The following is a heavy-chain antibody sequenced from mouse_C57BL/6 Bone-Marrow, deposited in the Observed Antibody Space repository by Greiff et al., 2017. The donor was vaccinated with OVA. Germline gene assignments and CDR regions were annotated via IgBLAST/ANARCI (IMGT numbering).Heavy chain of an antibody. V-gene: IGHV2-5*01. D-gene: IGHD2-4*01. CDR3: AKNPFYYDYDGWYFDV. Sequence: VQLQQSGPGLVQPSQSLSITCTVSGFSLTSYGVHWVRQSPGQGLEWLGVIWRGGSTDYNAAFMSRLSITKDNSKSQVFFKMNSLQADDTAIYYCAKNPFYYDYDGWYFDVWGTGTTVTVSS. J-gene: IGHJ1*03. CDR1: GFSLTSYG. CDR2: IWRGGST.